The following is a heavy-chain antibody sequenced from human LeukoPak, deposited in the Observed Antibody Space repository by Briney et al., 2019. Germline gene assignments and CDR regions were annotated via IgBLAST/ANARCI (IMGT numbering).Heavy chain of an antibody. CDR1: GGSISSYY. CDR3: ARSLAPNYYSSYGMDV. J-gene: IGHJ6*02. CDR2: IYYSGST. V-gene: IGHV4-59*08. Sequence: SETLSLTCTVSGGSISSYYWSWIRQPPGKGLEWIGYIYYSGSTNYNPSLKSRVTISVDTSKNQFSLKLSSVTAADTAVYYCARSLAPNYYSSYGMDVWGQGTPVTVSS.